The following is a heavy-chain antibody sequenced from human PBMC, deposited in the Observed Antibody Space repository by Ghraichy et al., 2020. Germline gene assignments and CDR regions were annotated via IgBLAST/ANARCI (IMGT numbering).Heavy chain of an antibody. Sequence: GGSLRLSCAASGFTFSNYWMHWVRQAPGKGLVWVSRINTIETRTTYADPVKGRFTTSRDNAKTTLYLQMNSLRAEDTAVYYCAREGVGAGGSGFDIWGQGTMVTVSS. V-gene: IGHV3-74*01. D-gene: IGHD3-16*01. CDR2: INTIETRT. J-gene: IGHJ3*02. CDR1: GFTFSNYW. CDR3: AREGVGAGGSGFDI.